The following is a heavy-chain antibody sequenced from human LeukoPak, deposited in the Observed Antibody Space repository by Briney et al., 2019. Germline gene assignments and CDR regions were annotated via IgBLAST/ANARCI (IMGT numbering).Heavy chain of an antibody. CDR1: GFTFSSYS. CDR3: ARPSNEGQWLVGQGVDY. J-gene: IGHJ4*02. D-gene: IGHD6-19*01. CDR2: ISSSSSYI. V-gene: IGHV3-21*01. Sequence: GGSLRLSCAASGFTFSSYSMNWVRQAPGKGLEWVSSISSSSSYIYYADSVKGRFTISRDNAKKSMYLEMNSLRAEDTAVYYCARPSNEGQWLVGQGVDYWGQGTLVTVSS.